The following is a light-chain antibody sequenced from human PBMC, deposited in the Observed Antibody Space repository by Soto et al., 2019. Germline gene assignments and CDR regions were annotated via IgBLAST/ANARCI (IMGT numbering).Light chain of an antibody. J-gene: IGLJ3*02. CDR2: RDN. CDR3: AAWDASVSAWV. V-gene: IGLV1-47*01. CDR1: SSNIGRNY. Sequence: QSVLTQPPSASGTPGQRVTISCSGSSSNIGRNYVYWYQQLPGTAPKLLMSRDNQRPSGVPDRFSGSKSGTSASLAISGLRSDDEADYYCAAWDASVSAWVFGGGTKLTVL.